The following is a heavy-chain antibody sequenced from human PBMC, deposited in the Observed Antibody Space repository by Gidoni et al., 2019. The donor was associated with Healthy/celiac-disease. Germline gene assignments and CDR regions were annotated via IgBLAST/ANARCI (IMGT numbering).Heavy chain of an antibody. CDR2: IYYSGST. CDR1: SSSYY. D-gene: IGHD6-13*01. CDR3: ASLGIAAAGLDY. V-gene: IGHV4-39*01. J-gene: IGHJ4*02. Sequence: SSSYYWGWIRQPPGKGLEWIGSIYYSGSTYYNPSLKSRVTISVDTSKNQFSLKLSSVTAADTAVYYCASLGIAAAGLDYWGQGTLVTVSS.